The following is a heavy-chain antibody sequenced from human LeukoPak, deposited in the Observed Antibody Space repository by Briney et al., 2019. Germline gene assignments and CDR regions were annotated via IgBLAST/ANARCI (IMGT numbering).Heavy chain of an antibody. J-gene: IGHJ5*02. CDR1: VGSISSSNW. D-gene: IGHD1-20*01. Sequence: SGTLSLTCAVSVGSISSSNWWSWVRQPPGKGLEWIGEIYHSGSTNYNPSLKSRVTISVDKSKNQFSLKLSSVTAADTAVYYCARDNNWNDEGWFDPWGQGTLVTVSS. V-gene: IGHV4-4*02. CDR2: IYHSGST. CDR3: ARDNNWNDEGWFDP.